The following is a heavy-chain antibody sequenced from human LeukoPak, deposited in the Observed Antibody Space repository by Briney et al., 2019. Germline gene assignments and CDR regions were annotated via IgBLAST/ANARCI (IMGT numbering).Heavy chain of an antibody. Sequence: ASVKVSCKASGGTFSSYAISWVRQAPGQGLEWMEGIIPIFGTANYAQKFQGRVTITTDESTNTAYMELSSLRSEDTAVYYCARGPSHDYAFDYWGQGTLVTVSS. D-gene: IGHD4-17*01. CDR2: IIPIFGTA. CDR3: ARGPSHDYAFDY. V-gene: IGHV1-69*05. CDR1: GGTFSSYA. J-gene: IGHJ4*02.